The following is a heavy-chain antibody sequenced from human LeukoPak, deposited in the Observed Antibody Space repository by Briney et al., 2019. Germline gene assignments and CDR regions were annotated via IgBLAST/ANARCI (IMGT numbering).Heavy chain of an antibody. CDR3: ARGGETGTTSYYYYYMDV. CDR2: SYYTGNT. D-gene: IGHD1-7*01. Sequence: SETLSLTCTVSGDSISSSSYFWGWIRQSPGQGLEWIGTSYYTGNTYYNPSLKSRVTISLDTSRNQFSLKLSSVTAADTAVYYCARGGETGTTSYYYYYMDVWGKGTTVTVSS. J-gene: IGHJ6*03. V-gene: IGHV4-39*07. CDR1: GDSISSSSYF.